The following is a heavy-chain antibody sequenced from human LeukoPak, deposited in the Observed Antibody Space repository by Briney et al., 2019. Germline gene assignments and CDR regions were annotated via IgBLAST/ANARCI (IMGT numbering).Heavy chain of an antibody. CDR2: IRSDGTT. J-gene: IGHJ4*02. CDR3: AKDLFVDIVATVADY. Sequence: GGSLRLSCAASGFTVSSSYMSWVRQAPGKGLEWVSVIRSDGTTAYADSVKGRFTVSRDTSRNTLYLQMNSLRAEDTAVYYCAKDLFVDIVATVADYWGQGTLVTVSS. D-gene: IGHD5-12*01. V-gene: IGHV3-53*05. CDR1: GFTVSSSY.